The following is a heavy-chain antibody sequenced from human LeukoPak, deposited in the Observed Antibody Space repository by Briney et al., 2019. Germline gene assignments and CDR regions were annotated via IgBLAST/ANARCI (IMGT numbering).Heavy chain of an antibody. CDR2: MYYSGGT. CDR3: AGTGLFFDY. V-gene: IGHV4-59*01. D-gene: IGHD7-27*01. CDR1: GFTFSSYS. J-gene: IGHJ4*02. Sequence: PGGSLRLSCAASGFTFSSYSMNWVRQPPGKGLEWIGPMYYSGGTTYNPSLKSRVSISLDTSKKHFSLKLSSVTAADTAVYYCAGTGLFFDYWSQGTLVTVSS.